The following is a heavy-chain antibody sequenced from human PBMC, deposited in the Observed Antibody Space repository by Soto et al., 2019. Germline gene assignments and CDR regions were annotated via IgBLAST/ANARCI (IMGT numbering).Heavy chain of an antibody. CDR1: GGSFSGYY. D-gene: IGHD3-10*01. V-gene: IGHV4-34*01. CDR2: INHSGST. Sequence: QVQLQQWGAGLLKPSETLSLTCAVYGGSFSGYYWSWIRQPPGKGLEWIGEINHSGSTNYNPSLKSRVTISVDTSKNQFSLKLSSVTAADTAVYYCASSTVPEYFQHWGQGTLVTVSS. J-gene: IGHJ1*01. CDR3: ASSTVPEYFQH.